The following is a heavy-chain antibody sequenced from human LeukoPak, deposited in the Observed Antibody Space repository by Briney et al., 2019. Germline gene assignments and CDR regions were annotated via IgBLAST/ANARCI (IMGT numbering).Heavy chain of an antibody. CDR3: TKHRDRYGGNFGDYHFDY. CDR2: ISGSGSST. Sequence: GGSLRLSCAASGFTFSSYAMSWVRQAPGKGLEWVSVISGSGSSTYYSDSVKGRFTISRDNSKNTLYLQMNSLRAEDTAVYYCTKHRDRYGGNFGDYHFDYWGQGTLVTVSS. D-gene: IGHD4-23*01. V-gene: IGHV3-23*01. CDR1: GFTFSSYA. J-gene: IGHJ4*02.